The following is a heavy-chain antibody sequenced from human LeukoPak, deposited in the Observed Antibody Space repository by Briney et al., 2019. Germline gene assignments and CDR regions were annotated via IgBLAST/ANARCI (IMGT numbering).Heavy chain of an antibody. Sequence: AETLSLTCTVSGVSISSSTYYWGWIRPPTGQGLEWVGSIYYSGSTYYSPSLKSRVTITVDTSKNQFSLKQSSVTAADTAVYYCARDSGQPTIYWYFDLWGRGTLVTVSS. CDR1: GVSISSSTYY. J-gene: IGHJ2*01. CDR2: IYYSGST. D-gene: IGHD3-10*01. CDR3: ARDSGQPTIYWYFDL. V-gene: IGHV4-39*07.